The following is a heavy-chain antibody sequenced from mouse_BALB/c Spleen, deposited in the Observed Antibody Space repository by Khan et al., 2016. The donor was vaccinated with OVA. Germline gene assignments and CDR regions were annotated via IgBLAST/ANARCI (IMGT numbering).Heavy chain of an antibody. D-gene: IGHD2-14*01. CDR1: GDSITTGY. V-gene: IGHV3-8*02. CDR2: IIYTGYT. Sequence: EVQLPSSLPSLVKPSQTLSLTCSVTGDSITTGYWNWIRKFPGNKLEYMGYIIYTGYTYYNPSLKSRISITRHTSNNQYYLQLNSVTDEDTATYYCARSTYRYAFVYWGQGTLVTVSA. CDR3: ARSTYRYAFVY. J-gene: IGHJ3*01.